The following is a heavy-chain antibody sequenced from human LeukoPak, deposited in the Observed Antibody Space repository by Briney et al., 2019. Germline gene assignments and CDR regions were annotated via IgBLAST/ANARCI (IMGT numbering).Heavy chain of an antibody. CDR3: ARGTHHYFDY. CDR1: GGSISSGGYY. CDR2: IYYSGSI. Sequence: SQTLSLTCTVSGGSISSGGYYWNWIRQHPGKGLEWIGYIYYSGSIYYNPSLKSRVTISVDTSKNQFSLKLSSVTAADTAVYYCARGTHHYFDYWGQGTLVTVSS. D-gene: IGHD3/OR15-3a*01. V-gene: IGHV4-31*03. J-gene: IGHJ4*02.